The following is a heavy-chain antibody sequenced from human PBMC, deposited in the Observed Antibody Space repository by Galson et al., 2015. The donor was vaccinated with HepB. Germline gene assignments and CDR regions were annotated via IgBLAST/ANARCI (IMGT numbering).Heavy chain of an antibody. CDR1: GFTFSSYA. V-gene: IGHV3-23*01. CDR3: EKGKGASTGWSGYCDY. CDR2: ISGSGGST. Sequence: SLRLSCAASGFTFSSYAMSWVRQAPGKGLEWVSAISGSGGSTYYADSVKGRFTISRDNSKNTLYLQMNSLRAEDTAVYYCEKGKGASTGWSGYCDYWGQGTLVTVSS. J-gene: IGHJ4*02. D-gene: IGHD6-19*01.